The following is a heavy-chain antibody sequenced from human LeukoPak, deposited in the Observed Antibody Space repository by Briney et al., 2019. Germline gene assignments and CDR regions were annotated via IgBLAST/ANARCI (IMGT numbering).Heavy chain of an antibody. CDR1: GYTFTSNY. V-gene: IGHV1-46*01. J-gene: IGHJ4*02. D-gene: IGHD5-24*01. CDR3: ARGRDGYNWDY. CDR2: INPSGGST. Sequence: ASVKVSCKAFGYTFTSNYMHWVRQAPGQGPEWMGVINPSGGSTSYAQKFQGRVTMTRDMSTSTVYMELSSLRSEDTAVYYCARGRDGYNWDYWGQGTLVTVSS.